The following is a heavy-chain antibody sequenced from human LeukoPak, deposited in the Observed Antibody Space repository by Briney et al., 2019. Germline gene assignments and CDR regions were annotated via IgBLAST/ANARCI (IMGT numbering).Heavy chain of an antibody. CDR3: ARLSIAAAGRDDY. V-gene: IGHV1-69*13. CDR2: IIPIFGTA. J-gene: IGHJ4*02. D-gene: IGHD6-13*01. CDR1: GGTFSSYA. Sequence: ASVKVSCKASGGTFSSYAISWVRQAPGQGLEWMGGIIPIFGTANYAQKFQGRVTITADESTSTAYMELSSLRSEDTAVYSCARLSIAAAGRDDYWGQGTLVTVSS.